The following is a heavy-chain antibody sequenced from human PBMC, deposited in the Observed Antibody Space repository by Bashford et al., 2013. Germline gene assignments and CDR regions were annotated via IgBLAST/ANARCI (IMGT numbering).Heavy chain of an antibody. D-gene: IGHD2-2*01. CDR3: APSGAIR. CDR1: GYTFTGYY. J-gene: IGHJ4*02. V-gene: IGHV1-2*06. CDR2: INPNSGGT. Sequence: ASVKVSCKASGYTFTGYYMHWVRQAPGQGLEWMGRINPNSGGTNYAQKFQGRVTMTRDTSISTAYMELSSLRAEDTAMYYCAPSGAIRWGRGTLVTVSS.